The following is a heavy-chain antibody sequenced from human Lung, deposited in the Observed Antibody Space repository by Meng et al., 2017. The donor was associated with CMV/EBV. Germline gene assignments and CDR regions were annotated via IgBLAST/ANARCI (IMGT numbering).Heavy chain of an antibody. D-gene: IGHD3-3*01. CDR1: GYTFTTFD. Sequence: QVQLVQSGKEVKKPGASVKVSCKASGYTFTTFDINWLRQAPGQGLEWMGWISVYSGNTNYAQKFQGRVTMTTDRSTSTVYMDLTSLRSDDTAVYYCARDFDFWSGYYRPLGYWGQGTLVTVSS. CDR2: ISVYSGNT. V-gene: IGHV1-18*01. J-gene: IGHJ4*02. CDR3: ARDFDFWSGYYRPLGY.